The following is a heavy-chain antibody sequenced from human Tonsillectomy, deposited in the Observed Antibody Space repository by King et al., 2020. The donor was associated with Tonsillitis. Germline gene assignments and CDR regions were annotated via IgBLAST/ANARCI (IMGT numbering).Heavy chain of an antibody. D-gene: IGHD7-27*01. CDR2: IIPSFAPA. CDR1: GGSFSDYA. Sequence: QLVQSGAEVKRPGSSVTVSCITSGGSFSDYAFSWVRQAPGQGLEWMGGIIPSFAPAIYAKTFQGRVTIIVDESTSTTYMELSSLRSDDTAVYYCARDIGDWGDYWGQGTLVTVSS. CDR3: ARDIGDWGDY. V-gene: IGHV1-69*01. J-gene: IGHJ4*02.